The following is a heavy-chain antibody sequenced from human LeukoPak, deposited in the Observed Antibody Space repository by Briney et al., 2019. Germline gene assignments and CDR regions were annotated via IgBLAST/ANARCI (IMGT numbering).Heavy chain of an antibody. J-gene: IGHJ4*02. Sequence: ASVKVSCKASGYTFSNYDMHWVRQAPGQRLEWMGWINAGNGNTKYSEKFQGRVTITADESTSTAYMELSSLRSEDTAVYYCARATLLWFGELVDYWGQGTLVTVSS. CDR1: GYTFSNYD. D-gene: IGHD3-10*01. V-gene: IGHV1-3*01. CDR3: ARATLLWFGELVDY. CDR2: INAGNGNT.